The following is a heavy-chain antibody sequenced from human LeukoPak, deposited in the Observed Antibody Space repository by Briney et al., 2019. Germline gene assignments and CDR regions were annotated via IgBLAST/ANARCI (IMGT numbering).Heavy chain of an antibody. V-gene: IGHV3-23*01. D-gene: IGHD2-8*02. CDR3: AKGTGPTCYTAEDY. J-gene: IGHJ4*02. CDR2: ISGSGGTT. CDR1: GFTFNTYA. Sequence: GGSLRLSCAASGFTFNTYAMSWVRQAPGKGLEWVSSISGSGGTTYYADSVKGRSTISRDNSGNTVFLQMNSLRAEDSARCFCAKGTGPTCYTAEDYWGQGTLVTVSS.